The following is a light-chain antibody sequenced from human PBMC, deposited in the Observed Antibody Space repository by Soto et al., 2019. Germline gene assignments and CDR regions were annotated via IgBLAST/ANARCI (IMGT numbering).Light chain of an antibody. V-gene: IGKV1-13*02. Sequence: AIQMTQSPSSQSASVVYRVTITCQASQDISNYLAWYQQKPGKAPKVLIYDASTLESGIPSRFSGSGSGTEFTLTISSLQPDDIAVYYCQQYDSLWTFGQGTKVDIK. J-gene: IGKJ1*01. CDR1: QDISNY. CDR2: DAS. CDR3: QQYDSLWT.